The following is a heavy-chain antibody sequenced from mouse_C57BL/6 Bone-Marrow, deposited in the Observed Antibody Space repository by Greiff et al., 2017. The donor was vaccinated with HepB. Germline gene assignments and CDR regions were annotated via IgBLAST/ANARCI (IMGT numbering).Heavy chain of an antibody. CDR1: GFSLTSYG. CDR2: IWRGGST. D-gene: IGHD2-3*01. V-gene: IGHV2-5*01. CDR3: AKNYGYYPYYAMDY. Sequence: VQLQQSGPGLVQPSQILSITCTVSGFSLTSYGVHWVRQSPGKGLEWLGVIWRGGSTDYNAAFMSRLSITKDNSKSQVFFKMNSLQADDTAIYYCAKNYGYYPYYAMDYWGQGTSVTVSS. J-gene: IGHJ4*01.